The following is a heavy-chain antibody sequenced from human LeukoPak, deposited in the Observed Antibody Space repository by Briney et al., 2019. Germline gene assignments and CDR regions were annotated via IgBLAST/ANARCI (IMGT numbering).Heavy chain of an antibody. V-gene: IGHV3-23*01. CDR2: ISNDSVDT. J-gene: IGHJ4*02. Sequence: PGGSLRLSCAASGFTFITYAMSWVRQAPGMGLEWVSRISNDSVDTYYADSVKGRLSISRDNSKNTLYLQINSLSAEDTAMYYCAKSMSTAYRGFFDYWGQGILVSVSS. CDR1: GFTFITYA. CDR3: AKSMSTAYRGFFDY. D-gene: IGHD5-18*01.